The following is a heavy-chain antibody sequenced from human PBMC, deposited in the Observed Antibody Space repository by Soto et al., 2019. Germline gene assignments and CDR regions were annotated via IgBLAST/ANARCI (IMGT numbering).Heavy chain of an antibody. CDR1: GGTFSNYA. V-gene: IGHV1-69*12. CDR3: ARVEAVAGLYNYPGLDV. CDR2: ILPSFGTT. Sequence: QVQLVQSGAEVKKPGSSVKVSCKVSGGTFSNYAIDWVRLAPGHGLEWMGEILPSFGTTYYTQKFQGRATIIEKDSTTTASLEMSRQSSEDTDIYYCARVEAVAGLYNYPGLDVWGQGNAVTVSS. J-gene: IGHJ6*02. D-gene: IGHD6-19*01.